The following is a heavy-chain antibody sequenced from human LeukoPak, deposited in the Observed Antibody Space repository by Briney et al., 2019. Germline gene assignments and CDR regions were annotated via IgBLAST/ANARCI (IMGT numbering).Heavy chain of an antibody. CDR2: IIPIFGTA. CDR1: GGTFSSYA. D-gene: IGHD6-13*01. CDR3: ARGAERYSSITNWFDP. Sequence: SVKVSCKASGGTFSSYAISWVRQAPGQGLEWMGGIIPIFGTANYAQKFQGRVTITADESTSTAYMELSSLRSEDTAVYYCARGAERYSSITNWFDPWGQGTLVTVSS. V-gene: IGHV1-69*13. J-gene: IGHJ5*02.